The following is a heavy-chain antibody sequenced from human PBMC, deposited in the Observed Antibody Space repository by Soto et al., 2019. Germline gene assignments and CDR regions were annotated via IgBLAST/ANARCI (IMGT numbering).Heavy chain of an antibody. J-gene: IGHJ5*02. CDR1: GYSFTNND. CDR3: ARMDPSRSLNWFEP. V-gene: IGHV1-8*01. Sequence: GASVKVSCKASGYSFTNNDVSWVRQATGQGLEWMGWMNPGSGDTGYAQKFQGRVTMTRDISIATAYMELSSLRSDDTDIYYCARMDPSRSLNWFEPWGQGTLVTSPQ. D-gene: IGHD3-16*02. CDR2: MNPGSGDT.